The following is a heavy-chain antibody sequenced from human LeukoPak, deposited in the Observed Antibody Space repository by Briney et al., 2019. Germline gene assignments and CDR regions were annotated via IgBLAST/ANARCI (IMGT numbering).Heavy chain of an antibody. CDR3: ASPGRIEHGTDV. J-gene: IGHJ6*02. CDR1: GGTFSSYA. D-gene: IGHD5-18*01. V-gene: IGHV1-69*04. Sequence: ASVKVSCKASGGTFSSYAISWVRQAPGQGLGWMGRIIPIFGIANYAQKFQGRVTITADKSTSTAYMELSSLRSEDTAVYYCASPGRIEHGTDVWGQGTTVTVSS. CDR2: IIPIFGIA.